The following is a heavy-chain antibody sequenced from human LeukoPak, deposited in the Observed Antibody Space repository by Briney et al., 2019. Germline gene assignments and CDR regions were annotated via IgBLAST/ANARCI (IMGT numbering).Heavy chain of an antibody. D-gene: IGHD2-15*01. CDR1: GFTFSSYW. CDR2: IKQDGSEK. Sequence: GGSLRLSCAASGFTFSSYWMTWVRQAPGMGLEWVANIKQDGSEKYYVDSVKGRFTISRDNAKNSLYLQMNSLRAEDTAVYYCARVLRYCSGGNCYSGGLGYMDVWGKGTTVTISS. J-gene: IGHJ6*03. CDR3: ARVLRYCSGGNCYSGGLGYMDV. V-gene: IGHV3-7*03.